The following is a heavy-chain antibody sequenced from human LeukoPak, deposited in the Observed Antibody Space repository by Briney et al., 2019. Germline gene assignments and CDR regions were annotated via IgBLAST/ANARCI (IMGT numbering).Heavy chain of an antibody. CDR3: ARDGTYYYGSGSYYNDISLFDY. J-gene: IGHJ4*02. V-gene: IGHV3-23*01. CDR1: GFTFSSYG. Sequence: SGGTLRLSCAASGFTFSSYGMSWVRQAPGKGLEWVSAISGSGGSTYYADSVKGRFTISRDNAKNSLYLQMNSLRAEDTAVYYCARDGTYYYGSGSYYNDISLFDYWGQGTLVTVSS. CDR2: ISGSGGST. D-gene: IGHD3-10*01.